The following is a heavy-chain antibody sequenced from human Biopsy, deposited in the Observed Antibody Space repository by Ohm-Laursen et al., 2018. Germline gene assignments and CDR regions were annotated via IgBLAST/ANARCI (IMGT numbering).Heavy chain of an antibody. D-gene: IGHD5-24*01. Sequence: SDTLSLTCTVSGGPIDSYYWSWIRQPPGKALEWIGYIYFTGRTSYNPSLKSRVTMSVNTSKKQFSLRLSSVTAADTAVYYCASAGYNPDWNFDLWDRGTRVTVSS. CDR1: GGPIDSYY. J-gene: IGHJ2*01. CDR3: ASAGYNPDWNFDL. V-gene: IGHV4-59*07. CDR2: IYFTGRT.